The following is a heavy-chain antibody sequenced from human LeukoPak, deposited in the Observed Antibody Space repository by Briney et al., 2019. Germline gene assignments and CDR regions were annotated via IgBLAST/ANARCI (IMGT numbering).Heavy chain of an antibody. D-gene: IGHD5-18*01. V-gene: IGHV4-39*01. CDR1: GGSISSSSYY. CDR2: IYYSGST. CDR3: ARHADTAMAIDY. Sequence: PSETLSLTCTVSGGSISSSSYYWGWIRQPPGTGLEWIGSIYYSGSTYYNPSLKSRVTISVDTSKNQFSLKLSSVTAAGTAVYYCARHADTAMAIDYWGQGTLVTVSS. J-gene: IGHJ4*02.